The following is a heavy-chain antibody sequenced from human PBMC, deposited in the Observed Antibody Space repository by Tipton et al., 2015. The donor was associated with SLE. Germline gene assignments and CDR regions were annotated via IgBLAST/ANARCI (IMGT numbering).Heavy chain of an antibody. CDR2: IYYSGGT. Sequence: TLSLTCTVSGGSINNRRYYWAWIRQPPGKGLEWIASIYYSGGTYSNPSLKSRSTISVDTTKTQFSLKLSSVTAADAAVYHCARESVSYCGGDCYPYFDYWGQGMLVTVSS. CDR3: ARESVSYCGGDCYPYFDY. V-gene: IGHV4-39*01. CDR1: GGSINNRRYY. J-gene: IGHJ4*02. D-gene: IGHD2-21*01.